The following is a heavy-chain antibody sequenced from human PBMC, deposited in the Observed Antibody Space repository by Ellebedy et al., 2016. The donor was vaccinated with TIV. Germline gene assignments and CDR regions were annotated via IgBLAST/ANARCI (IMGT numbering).Heavy chain of an antibody. D-gene: IGHD6-19*01. V-gene: IGHV3-74*01. Sequence: PGGSLRLSCAASGFTFSSYWMHRVRQAPGKGLVWVSRINSDGSSTSYADSVKGRFTISRDNAKNTLYLQMNSLRAEDTAVYYCARELLYSSGYYYYYGMDVWGQGTTVTVSS. CDR3: ARELLYSSGYYYYYGMDV. J-gene: IGHJ6*02. CDR2: INSDGSST. CDR1: GFTFSSYW.